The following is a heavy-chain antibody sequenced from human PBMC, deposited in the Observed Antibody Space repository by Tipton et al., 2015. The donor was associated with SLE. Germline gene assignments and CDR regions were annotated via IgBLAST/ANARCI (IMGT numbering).Heavy chain of an antibody. CDR2: VFSSGST. CDR3: ARGGGRLGN. V-gene: IGHV4-59*11. CDR1: GGSISSQY. Sequence: TLSLTCTVSGGSISSQYWSWIRQPPGKGLEWIGYVFSSGSTNYNPSLKSRVAISVDTSKNQFSLRLRSVTAADTAVYYCARGGGRLGNWGQGALVTVSS. J-gene: IGHJ4*02. D-gene: IGHD3-16*01.